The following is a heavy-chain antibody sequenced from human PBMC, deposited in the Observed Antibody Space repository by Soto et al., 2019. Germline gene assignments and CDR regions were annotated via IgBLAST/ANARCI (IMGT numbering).Heavy chain of an antibody. CDR3: TTIAMVRGATY. J-gene: IGHJ4*02. CDR2: IKSKTDGGTT. CDR1: GFTFSNAW. D-gene: IGHD3-10*01. V-gene: IGHV3-15*01. Sequence: GGSLRLSCAASGFTFSNAWMSWVRQAPGKGLEWVGRIKSKTDGGTTDYAAPVKGRFTISRDDSKNTLYLQMNSLKTEDAAVYYCTTIAMVRGATYWGQGTLVTVSS.